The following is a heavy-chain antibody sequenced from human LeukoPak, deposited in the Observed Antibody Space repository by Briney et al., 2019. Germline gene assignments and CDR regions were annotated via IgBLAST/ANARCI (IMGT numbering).Heavy chain of an antibody. CDR1: GITLSTYA. D-gene: IGHD1-1*01. CDR3: APDSLEGPVEAFDF. Sequence: GGSLRLSCTASGITLSTYAMSWVRQAPGKGLEWVSAISRSGHSTYYADSVKGRSIISRDNSKNILYLQLNSLRVADTAVYYCAPDSLEGPVEAFDFWGQGTMVTVSS. V-gene: IGHV3-23*01. CDR2: ISRSGHST. J-gene: IGHJ3*01.